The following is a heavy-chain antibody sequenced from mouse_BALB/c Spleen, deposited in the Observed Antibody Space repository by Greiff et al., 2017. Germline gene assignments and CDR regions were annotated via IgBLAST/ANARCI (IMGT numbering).Heavy chain of an antibody. D-gene: IGHD4-1*01. CDR2: IYPSDSYT. J-gene: IGHJ3*01. CDR3: TSPNSFAY. Sequence: QVQLQQSGAELVRPGASVKLSCKASGYTFTSYWINWVKQRPGQGLEWIGNIYPSDSYTNYNQKFKDKATLTVDKSSSTAYMQLSSPTSEDSAVYYCTSPNSFAYWGQGTLVTVSA. V-gene: IGHV1-69*02. CDR1: GYTFTSYW.